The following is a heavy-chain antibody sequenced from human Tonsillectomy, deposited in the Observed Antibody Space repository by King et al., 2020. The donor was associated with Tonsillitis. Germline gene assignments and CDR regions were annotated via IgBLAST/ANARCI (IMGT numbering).Heavy chain of an antibody. CDR2: IYYSGQT. V-gene: IGHV4-59*01. CDR1: GGSINGYY. J-gene: IGHJ4*02. D-gene: IGHD2-21*02. Sequence: QLQESGPGLVKPSETLSLTCSVSGGSINGYYWSWLRQPPGKGLEWIGYIYYSGQTDYNPSLRSRVTISIDTSKNQFSLKLTSVTAADTAVYFCARGAYCGSGCFYYFDYWGQGTLVPVSS. CDR3: ARGAYCGSGCFYYFDY.